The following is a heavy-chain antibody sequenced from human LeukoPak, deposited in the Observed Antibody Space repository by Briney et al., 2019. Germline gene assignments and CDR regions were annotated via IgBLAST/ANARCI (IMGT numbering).Heavy chain of an antibody. CDR2: INEDGSEK. J-gene: IGHJ4*02. CDR1: GFIFSGYR. CDR3: ARGSYCPDN. Sequence: GGSLRLSCAAAGFIFSGYRLSWVRQPPGKGLEWVANINEDGSEKYYVASVRGRFTISRDNAENSLYLQMNTLRAEDTAVYYCARGSYCPDNWGRGTLVTVSS. D-gene: IGHD5-18*01. V-gene: IGHV3-7*04.